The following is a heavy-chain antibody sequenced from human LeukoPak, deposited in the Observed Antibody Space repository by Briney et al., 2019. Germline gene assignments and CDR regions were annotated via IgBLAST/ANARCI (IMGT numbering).Heavy chain of an antibody. D-gene: IGHD5-12*01. CDR3: ARDEVATMTFDY. Sequence: GGSLRLSCAASGLTFSSYWMSWVRQAPGKGLEWVANIKQDGSEKYYVDSVKGRFTISRDNAKNSLYLQMNSLRAEDTAVYYCARDEVATMTFDYWGQGTLVTVSS. J-gene: IGHJ4*02. CDR2: IKQDGSEK. V-gene: IGHV3-7*01. CDR1: GLTFSSYW.